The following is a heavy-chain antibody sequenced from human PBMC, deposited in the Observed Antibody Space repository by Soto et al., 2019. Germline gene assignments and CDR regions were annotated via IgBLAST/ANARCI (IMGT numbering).Heavy chain of an antibody. D-gene: IGHD4-17*01. Sequence: HPGGSLRLSCAASGFTFSRYAMHWVRQAPGKGLEWVAVISYDGSNKYYADSVKGRFTISRDNSKNTLYLQMNSLRAEDTAVYYCARDPSPTTVVTYFDYWGQGTLVTVSS. CDR1: GFTFSRYA. J-gene: IGHJ4*02. V-gene: IGHV3-30-3*01. CDR3: ARDPSPTTVVTYFDY. CDR2: ISYDGSNK.